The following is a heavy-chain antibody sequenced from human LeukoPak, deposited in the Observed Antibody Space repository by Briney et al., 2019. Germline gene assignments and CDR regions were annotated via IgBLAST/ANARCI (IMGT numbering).Heavy chain of an antibody. Sequence: GGSLRLSCAASGFTFSNSWINWVRQALGKGLEWVANIKPDGSQTYYLDSVKGRFTVSRDNAKNTLYLQMNSLRAEDTAVYYCARALRYSSPFDYWGQGTLVTVSS. D-gene: IGHD6-13*01. CDR3: ARALRYSSPFDY. CDR2: IKPDGSQT. V-gene: IGHV3-7*01. CDR1: GFTFSNSW. J-gene: IGHJ4*02.